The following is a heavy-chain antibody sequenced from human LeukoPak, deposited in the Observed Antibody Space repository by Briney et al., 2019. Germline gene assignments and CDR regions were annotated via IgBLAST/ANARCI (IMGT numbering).Heavy chain of an antibody. V-gene: IGHV1-69*04. CDR2: IIPILGIA. D-gene: IGHD3-9*01. CDR1: GGTFSSYA. CDR3: ARDLPYYDTLTDDW. J-gene: IGHJ4*02. Sequence: ASVKVSCKASGGTFSSYAISWVRQAPGQGLEWMGRIIPILGIANYAQKFQGRVTITADKSTSTAYMELSSLRSEDTAVYYCARDLPYYDTLTDDWWGQGTLVTVSS.